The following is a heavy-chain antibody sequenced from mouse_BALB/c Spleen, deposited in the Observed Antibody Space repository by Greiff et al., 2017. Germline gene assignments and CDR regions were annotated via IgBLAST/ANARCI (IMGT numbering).Heavy chain of an antibody. D-gene: IGHD2-3*01. CDR3: ARRGGYDGYYGAMDY. J-gene: IGHJ4*01. CDR1: GYTFTSYV. V-gene: IGHV1-14*01. Sequence: VQLQQSGPELVKPGASVKMSCKASGYTFTSYVMHWVKQKPGQGLEWIGYINPYNDGTKYNEKFKGKATLTSDKSSSTAYMELSSLTSEDSAVYYCARRGGYDGYYGAMDYWGQGTSVTVSS. CDR2: INPYNDGT.